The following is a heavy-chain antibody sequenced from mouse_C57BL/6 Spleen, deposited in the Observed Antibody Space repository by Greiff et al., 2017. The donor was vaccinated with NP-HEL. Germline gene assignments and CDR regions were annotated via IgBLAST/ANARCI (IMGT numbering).Heavy chain of an antibody. D-gene: IGHD1-1*01. V-gene: IGHV5-12*01. J-gene: IGHJ1*03. CDR3: ARRITTVVATEWYFDV. CDR1: GFTFSDYY. Sequence: EVQLVESGGGLVQPGGSLKLSCAASGFTFSDYYMYWVRQTPEKRLEWVAYISTGGGSTYYPDTVKGRFTISRDNAKNTLYLQMSRLKSEDTAMYYCARRITTVVATEWYFDVWGTGTTVTVSS. CDR2: ISTGGGST.